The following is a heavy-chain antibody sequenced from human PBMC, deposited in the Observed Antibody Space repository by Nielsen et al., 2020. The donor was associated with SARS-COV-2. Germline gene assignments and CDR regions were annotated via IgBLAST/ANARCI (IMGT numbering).Heavy chain of an antibody. CDR1: GFTFDDYA. CDR2: ISWNSGSI. J-gene: IGHJ4*02. CDR3: ARFEYSSSSLDY. Sequence: SLKISCAASGFTFDDYAMHWVRQAPGKGLEWVSGISWNSGSIYYADSVKGRFTISRDNAKNSLYLQMNSLRAEDTALYHCARFEYSSSSLDYWGQGTLVTVSS. V-gene: IGHV3-9*01. D-gene: IGHD6-6*01.